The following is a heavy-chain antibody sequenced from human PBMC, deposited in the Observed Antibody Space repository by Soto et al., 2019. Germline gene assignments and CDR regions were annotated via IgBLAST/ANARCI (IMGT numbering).Heavy chain of an antibody. D-gene: IGHD3-16*01. V-gene: IGHV3-30-3*01. CDR1: GFTFSTYA. J-gene: IGHJ4*02. CDR2: ISYDGTNK. CDR3: AREGASY. Sequence: QVQLVESGGGVIQPGRSLRLSCAASGFTFSTYAMHWLRQAPGKGLEWVAVISYDGTNKYYADSVKGRFTISRDNSKNTLYLQMNSLRAEDTAVFYCAREGASYWGQGTPVIVSS.